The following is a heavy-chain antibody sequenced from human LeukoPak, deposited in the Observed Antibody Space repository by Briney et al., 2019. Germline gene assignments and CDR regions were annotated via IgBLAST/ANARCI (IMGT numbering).Heavy chain of an antibody. CDR3: AKDISGTYLAALDY. CDR1: GFIFDDYA. V-gene: IGHV3-9*01. D-gene: IGHD1-26*01. J-gene: IGHJ4*02. CDR2: ISWNSDTI. Sequence: GRSLRLSCAASGFIFDDYAMHWVRQAPGKGLEWVSGISWNSDTIGYADSVKGRFTISRDNAKNSLYLQMNSLRAEDTALYYCAKDISGTYLAALDYWGQGTLVTVSS.